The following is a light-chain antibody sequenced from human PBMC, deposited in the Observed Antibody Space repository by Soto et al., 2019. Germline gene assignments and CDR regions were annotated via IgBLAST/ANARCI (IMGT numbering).Light chain of an antibody. CDR3: QQYNSYS. J-gene: IGKJ1*01. V-gene: IGKV1-5*01. Sequence: DIQMTQSPSSVSASVGDRVTITCRASQGISNWLAWYQQKPGKAPNLLIYHASNLQSGVPSRFSGSGSGTEFTLTISSPQPDDFATYYCQQYNSYSFGQGTKVDIK. CDR2: HAS. CDR1: QGISNW.